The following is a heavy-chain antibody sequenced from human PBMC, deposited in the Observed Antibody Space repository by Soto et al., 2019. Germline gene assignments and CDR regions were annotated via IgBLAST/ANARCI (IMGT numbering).Heavy chain of an antibody. CDR2: ISAYNGNT. V-gene: IGHV1-18*01. Sequence: ASVKVSCKASGYTFTSYGISWVRQAPGQGLEWMGWISAYNGNTNYAQKLQGRVTMTTDTSTSTAYMELRNLRSDDTAVYYCARDSFDCSGGSCYGDDAFDIWGQGTMVTVSS. CDR1: GYTFTSYG. D-gene: IGHD2-15*01. J-gene: IGHJ3*02. CDR3: ARDSFDCSGGSCYGDDAFDI.